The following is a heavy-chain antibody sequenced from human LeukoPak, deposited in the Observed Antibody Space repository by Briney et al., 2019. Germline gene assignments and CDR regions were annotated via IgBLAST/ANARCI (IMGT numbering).Heavy chain of an antibody. Sequence: ASVKVSCKASGYSFTGHCMHWVRQAPGQGLEWMGWINPNTGGTNYAQRFQGGVTMTVDTSISTAYMELSRLRSDDTAVYYCARELGPKYSYGPGFDYWGQGTLVIVSS. J-gene: IGHJ4*02. CDR3: ARELGPKYSYGPGFDY. V-gene: IGHV1-2*02. CDR1: GYSFTGHC. D-gene: IGHD5-18*01. CDR2: INPNTGGT.